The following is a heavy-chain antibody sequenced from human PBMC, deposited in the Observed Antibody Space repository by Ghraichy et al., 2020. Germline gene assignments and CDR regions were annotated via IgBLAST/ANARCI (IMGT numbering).Heavy chain of an antibody. D-gene: IGHD3-10*01. CDR3: AREGPGFGELLPPYYFDY. Sequence: ASVKVSCKASGYTFTGYYMHWVRQAPGQGLEWMGWINPNSGGTNYAQKFQGRVTMTRDTSISTAYMELSRLRSDDTAVYYCAREGPGFGELLPPYYFDYWGQGTLVTVSS. J-gene: IGHJ4*02. CDR2: INPNSGGT. CDR1: GYTFTGYY. V-gene: IGHV1-2*02.